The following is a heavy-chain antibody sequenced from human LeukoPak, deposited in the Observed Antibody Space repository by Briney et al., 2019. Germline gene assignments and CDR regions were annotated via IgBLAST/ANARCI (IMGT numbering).Heavy chain of an antibody. CDR3: TRQAIVGGSYNYFDY. Sequence: GGSLRLSCTASGFTFGDYAMSWVRQAPGQGLEWVGFIRSKAYGGTTEYAASVKGRFTISRDDSKSIAYLQMNSLKTEDTAVYYCTRQAIVGGSYNYFDYWGQGTLVTVSS. D-gene: IGHD1-26*01. V-gene: IGHV3-49*04. CDR2: IRSKAYGGTT. J-gene: IGHJ4*02. CDR1: GFTFGDYA.